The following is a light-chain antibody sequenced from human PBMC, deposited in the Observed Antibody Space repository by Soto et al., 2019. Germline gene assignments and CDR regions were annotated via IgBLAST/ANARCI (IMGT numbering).Light chain of an antibody. J-gene: IGKJ4*01. CDR3: QQRMIWPLT. V-gene: IGKV3-11*01. Sequence: DIVLTQSPVTLSLSPGDRATLSCRASQSVGIYLAWYQQKPGQAPRLLIYGESNRATGIPARFSGSGSGTDFTLTISRLEPEDFAVYFCQQRMIWPLTFGGGTRVEIK. CDR1: QSVGIY. CDR2: GES.